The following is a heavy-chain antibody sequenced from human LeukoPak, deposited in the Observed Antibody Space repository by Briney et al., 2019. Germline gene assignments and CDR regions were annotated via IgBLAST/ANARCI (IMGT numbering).Heavy chain of an antibody. CDR1: GGSISSYY. D-gene: IGHD5-24*01. CDR3: ARIGTKRDGYNYPPYYYYFMGV. CDR2: IYYSGST. V-gene: IGHV4-59*01. J-gene: IGHJ6*03. Sequence: SETLSLTCTVSGGSISSYYWSWIRQPPGKGLEWIGYIYYSGSTNYNPSLESRVTISVDTSKNQFSLKLSSVTAADTAVYYCARIGTKRDGYNYPPYYYYFMGVWGKGTTVTFSS.